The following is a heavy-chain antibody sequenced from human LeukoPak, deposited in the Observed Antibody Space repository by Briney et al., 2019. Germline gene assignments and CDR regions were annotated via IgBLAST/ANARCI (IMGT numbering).Heavy chain of an antibody. CDR2: INSDGSRT. J-gene: IGHJ4*02. Sequence: GGSLRLSCAASGFTLSSYEMHWVRQAPGKGLLWVSRINSDGSRTGYADSVKRRFTIPRDKAKNPMSLQMSRLRAEDTAIYYCARELAREVTLDYWGQGTLVTVSS. D-gene: IGHD2-21*02. V-gene: IGHV3-74*01. CDR3: ARELAREVTLDY. CDR1: GFTLSSYE.